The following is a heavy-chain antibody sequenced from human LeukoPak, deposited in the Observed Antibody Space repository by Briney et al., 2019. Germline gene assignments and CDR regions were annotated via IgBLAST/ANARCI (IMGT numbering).Heavy chain of an antibody. CDR2: IIYIFGTA. J-gene: IGHJ4*02. V-gene: IGHV1-69*05. CDR1: GGTFSSYA. CDR3: ASSYGGNSATPGLFDY. D-gene: IGHD4-23*01. Sequence: ASVKVSCKASGGTFSSYAISWVRQAPGQGLEWMGGIIYIFGTANYAQKFQGRVTITTDESTSTAYMELSSLRSEDTAVYYCASSYGGNSATPGLFDYWGQGTLVTVSS.